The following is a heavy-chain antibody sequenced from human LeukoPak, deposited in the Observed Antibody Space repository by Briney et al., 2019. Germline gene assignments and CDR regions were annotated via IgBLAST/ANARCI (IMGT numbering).Heavy chain of an antibody. V-gene: IGHV3/OR16-8*01. CDR2: ISSCGDST. CDR1: AFTFSSQN. D-gene: IGHD6-19*01. Sequence: GGSLSLSCPASAFTFSSQNMRWARQDQGKGLEGVADISSCGDSTKCADSVEGRYTISRDNVENSLYLLMNSVRVYDTAVYYCVKNGWLDYWGQGIVVTVSS. CDR3: VKNGWLDY. J-gene: IGHJ4*02.